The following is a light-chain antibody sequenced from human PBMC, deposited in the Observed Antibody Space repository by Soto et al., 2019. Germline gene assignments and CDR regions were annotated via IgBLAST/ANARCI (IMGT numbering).Light chain of an antibody. CDR2: EVS. V-gene: IGLV2-14*01. CDR1: SSDVGGYDY. J-gene: IGLJ2*01. CDR3: SSDTITGTVV. Sequence: QSALTQPASVSGSPGQSITISCTGTSSDVGGYDYVSWYQQHPGKVPKLMIYEVSNRPSGVSNRFSGSKSGNTASLTISGLQAEDEADYYCSSDTITGTVVFGGGTKLTVL.